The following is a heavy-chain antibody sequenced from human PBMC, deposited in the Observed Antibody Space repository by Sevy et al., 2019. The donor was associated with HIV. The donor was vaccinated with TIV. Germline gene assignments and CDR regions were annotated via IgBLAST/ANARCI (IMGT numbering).Heavy chain of an antibody. CDR1: GFTLSDYY. V-gene: IGHV3-11*01. Sequence: GGSLRLSCAASGFTLSDYYMSWIRQAPGKGLEWVSYISGSGSDIYYADSVTGRFTISRDNAKNSLYLQMNSVRSEDTAVYYCARDHVKDGDLGDYYYAMDVWGQGTTVTVSS. J-gene: IGHJ6*02. CDR2: ISGSGSDI. D-gene: IGHD4-17*01. CDR3: ARDHVKDGDLGDYYYAMDV.